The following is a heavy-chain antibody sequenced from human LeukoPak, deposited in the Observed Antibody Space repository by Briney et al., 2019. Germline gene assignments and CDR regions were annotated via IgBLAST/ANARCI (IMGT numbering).Heavy chain of an antibody. J-gene: IGHJ4*02. Sequence: PSETLSLTCTVSGGSISSYYWSWVRQPPGKGLEWVGYIYYSGSTNYNTSLKRRGTISVETSKKQFSLKLSYGTAADTAVYYCARGAGGDYGSFFDYWGQGTLVTVSS. CDR2: IYYSGST. V-gene: IGHV4-59*01. D-gene: IGHD4-17*01. CDR3: ARGAGGDYGSFFDY. CDR1: GGSISSYY.